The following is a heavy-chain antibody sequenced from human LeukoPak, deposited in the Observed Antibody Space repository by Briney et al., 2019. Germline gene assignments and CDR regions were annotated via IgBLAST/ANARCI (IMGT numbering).Heavy chain of an antibody. J-gene: IGHJ3*02. CDR3: AREGWYYYDSSGENAFDI. D-gene: IGHD3-22*01. V-gene: IGHV4-59*01. CDR1: GGSISSYY. CDR2: IYYSGST. Sequence: TSETLSLTCTVYGGSISSYYWSWIRQPPGKGLEWIGYIYYSGSTNYNPSLKSRVTISVDTSKNQFSLKLSSVTAADTAVYYCAREGWYYYDSSGENAFDIWGQGTMVTVSS.